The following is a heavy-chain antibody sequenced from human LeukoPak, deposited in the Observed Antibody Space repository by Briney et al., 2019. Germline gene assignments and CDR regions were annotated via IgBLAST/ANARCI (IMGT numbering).Heavy chain of an antibody. J-gene: IGHJ4*02. Sequence: ASVKVSCKASGYTFTSYGISWVRQATGQGLEWIGWMNPNSGNTGYAQKFQGRVTMTRNTSISTAYMELSSLRSEDTAVYYCARGRPMVRGIPILDYWGQGTLVTVSS. CDR3: ARGRPMVRGIPILDY. D-gene: IGHD3-10*01. V-gene: IGHV1-8*02. CDR1: GYTFTSYG. CDR2: MNPNSGNT.